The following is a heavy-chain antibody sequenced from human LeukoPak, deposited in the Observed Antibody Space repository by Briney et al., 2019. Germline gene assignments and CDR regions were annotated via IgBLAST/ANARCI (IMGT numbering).Heavy chain of an antibody. V-gene: IGHV3-30*02. CDR2: IRYDETNK. J-gene: IGHJ4*02. CDR1: AFSFSNYG. D-gene: IGHD6-19*01. Sequence: PGGSLRLSCAASAFSFSNYGMHWVRQAPGKGLEWVAFIRYDETNKYYADSVKGRFTISRDNSKNTLYLQMNSLRAEDTAVYYCARDGQWLADFDYWGQGTLVTVSS. CDR3: ARDGQWLADFDY.